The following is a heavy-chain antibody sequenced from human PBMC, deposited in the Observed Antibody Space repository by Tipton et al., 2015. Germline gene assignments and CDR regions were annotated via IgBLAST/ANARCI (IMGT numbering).Heavy chain of an antibody. CDR3: ARESYNEGWYADS. Sequence: TLSLTCTVSGASISSGSWSWIRQAAGKGLEWIGRVYSSGKSDSNPSFRSRVIISLDRSTNQFSLRLSSVTAADTALYYCARESYNEGWYADSWGQGTLVTVSS. J-gene: IGHJ4*02. CDR1: GASISSGS. V-gene: IGHV4-61*02. D-gene: IGHD6-19*01. CDR2: VYSSGKS.